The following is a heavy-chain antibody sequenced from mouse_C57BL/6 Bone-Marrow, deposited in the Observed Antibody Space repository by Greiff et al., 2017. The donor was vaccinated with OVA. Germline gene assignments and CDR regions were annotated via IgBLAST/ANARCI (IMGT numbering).Heavy chain of an antibody. D-gene: IGHD1-1*01. CDR2: IWRGGST. J-gene: IGHJ4*01. Sequence: VQVVESGPGLVQPSQSLSITCTVSGFSLTSYGVHWVRQSPGKGLEWLGVIWRGGSTDYNAAFMSRLSITKDNSKSQVFFKMNSLQADDTAIYYCAKNKGYYYGSSYAMDYWGQGTSVTVSS. CDR3: AKNKGYYYGSSYAMDY. CDR1: GFSLTSYG. V-gene: IGHV2-5*01.